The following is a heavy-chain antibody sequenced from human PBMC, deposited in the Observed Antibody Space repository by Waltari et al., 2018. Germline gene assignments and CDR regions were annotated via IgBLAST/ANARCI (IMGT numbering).Heavy chain of an antibody. D-gene: IGHD3-3*01. Sequence: QVQLVQSGAEVKKPGASVKVSCKASGYTFTGYYMHWVRQAPGQGLEWMGWINPNSGGTNYAQKFQGRVTMTRDTSISTAYMELSRLRSDDTAVYYCARRGYYDFWSGYYSPACMDVWGQGTTVTVSS. CDR1: GYTFTGYY. V-gene: IGHV1-2*02. CDR2: INPNSGGT. J-gene: IGHJ6*02. CDR3: ARRGYYDFWSGYYSPACMDV.